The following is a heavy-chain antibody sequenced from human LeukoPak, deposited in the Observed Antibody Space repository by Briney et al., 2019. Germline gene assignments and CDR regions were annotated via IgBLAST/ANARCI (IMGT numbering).Heavy chain of an antibody. V-gene: IGHV3-23*01. Sequence: PGGSLRLSCAASGFTFSNYAMSWVRQAPGKGLEWVSGISGSGGTTYYADSVRGRFTVSRNKSKSTLYLQMNSLRAEDTAVYYCAKVRDSTIYDPHDAFDFWGQGTMVTVSS. CDR3: AKVRDSTIYDPHDAFDF. CDR2: ISGSGGTT. D-gene: IGHD2/OR15-2a*01. CDR1: GFTFSNYA. J-gene: IGHJ3*01.